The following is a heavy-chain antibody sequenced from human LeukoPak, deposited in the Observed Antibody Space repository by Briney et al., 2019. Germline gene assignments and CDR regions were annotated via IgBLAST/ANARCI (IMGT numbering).Heavy chain of an antibody. Sequence: GGSLRLSCAASGFSFSSYGMHWVRQAPGKGLEWVTFIRNDGSNKYDADSVKGRFTISRDNSKNTLYLQMNSLRTEDTAVYYCAKDSSGSSWYWDYWGQGTLVTVSS. CDR1: GFSFSSYG. D-gene: IGHD6-13*01. CDR3: AKDSSGSSWYWDY. CDR2: IRNDGSNK. J-gene: IGHJ4*02. V-gene: IGHV3-30*02.